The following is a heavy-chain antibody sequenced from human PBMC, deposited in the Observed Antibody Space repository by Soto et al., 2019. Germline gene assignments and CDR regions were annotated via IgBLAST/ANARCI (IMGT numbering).Heavy chain of an antibody. V-gene: IGHV4-59*01. CDR3: ARVDCSGGSCYSSSRWFDP. CDR1: GGSISSYY. Sequence: PSETLSLTCTVSGGSISSYYWSWIRQPPGKGLEWIGYIYYSGSTNYNPSLKSRVTISVDTSKNQFSLKLSSVTAADTAVYYCARVDCSGGSCYSSSRWFDPWGQGTLVTVSS. CDR2: IYYSGST. J-gene: IGHJ5*02. D-gene: IGHD2-15*01.